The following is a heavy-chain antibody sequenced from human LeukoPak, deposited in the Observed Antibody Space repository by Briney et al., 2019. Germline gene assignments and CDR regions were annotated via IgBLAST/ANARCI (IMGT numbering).Heavy chain of an antibody. V-gene: IGHV1-8*03. J-gene: IGHJ4*02. CDR1: GYTFTSYD. CDR2: MNPNSGNT. CDR3: ARAYSGYDEYYFDY. Sequence: GASVKVSCKASGYTFTSYDINWVRQATGQGLEWMGWMNPNSGNTGYAQKFQGRVTITRNTSISTAYMELSSLRSEDTAVYYCARAYSGYDEYYFDYWGQGTLVTVSS. D-gene: IGHD5-12*01.